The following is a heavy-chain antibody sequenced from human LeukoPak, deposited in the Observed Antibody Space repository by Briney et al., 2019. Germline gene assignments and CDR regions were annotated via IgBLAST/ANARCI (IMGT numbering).Heavy chain of an antibody. D-gene: IGHD4-17*01. CDR1: EVTFSSYW. J-gene: IGHJ4*02. Sequence: GGSLRLSCAASEVTFSSYWMSWVRQAPGKGLEWVANIKQDGGQICYLESVKGRFTVSRDNAKNSLYLQMNSLRAEDTAVYYCARLGARQMLEYWGQGTLVTVSS. CDR2: IKQDGGQI. CDR3: ARLGARQMLEY. V-gene: IGHV3-7*01.